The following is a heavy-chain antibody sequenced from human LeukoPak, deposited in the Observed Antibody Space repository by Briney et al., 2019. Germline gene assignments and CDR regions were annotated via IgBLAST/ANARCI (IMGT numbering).Heavy chain of an antibody. J-gene: IGHJ4*02. CDR2: IKKKTDGGTT. CDR1: GFTFSNAC. CDR3: STDGVKWLLSTPDS. D-gene: IGHD2-21*02. V-gene: IGHV3-15*01. Sequence: PGGSLRLSCTASGFTFSNACMNWVRQAPGKGLEWVGRIKKKTDGGTTDYAAPVKGRFTISRDDSKNTLYLQMNSLKTEDTAVYYCSTDGVKWLLSTPDSWGQGTLVTVSS.